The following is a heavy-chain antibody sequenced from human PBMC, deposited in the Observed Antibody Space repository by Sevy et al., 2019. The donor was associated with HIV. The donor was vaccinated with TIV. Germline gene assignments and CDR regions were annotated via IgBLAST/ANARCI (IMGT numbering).Heavy chain of an antibody. J-gene: IGHJ4*02. D-gene: IGHD3-10*01. V-gene: IGHV4-38-2*02. CDR1: GFSISSDYY. CDR3: ARDYYGSGSYYEFVY. CDR2: IYDGGST. Sequence: SETLSLTCTVSGFSISSDYYWGWIRQPPGKGLEWVGSIYDGGSTYYNPSIKSRVTISIDTSKNQFSLKLSSVTAADTAVYYCARDYYGSGSYYEFVYWGQGTLVTVSS.